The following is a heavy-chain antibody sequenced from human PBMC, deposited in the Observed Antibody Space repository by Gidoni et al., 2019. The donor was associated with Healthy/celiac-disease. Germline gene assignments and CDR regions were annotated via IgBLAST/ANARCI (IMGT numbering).Heavy chain of an antibody. CDR1: GGTFSSYT. CDR2: IIPILGIA. CDR3: ARIPTGEFQSSY. J-gene: IGHJ4*02. Sequence: QVQLVQSGAEVKKPGSSVKVSCKASGGTFSSYTISWVRQAPGQGLEWMGRIIPILGIANYAQKFQGRVTITADKSTSTAYMELSSLRSEDTAVYYCARIPTGEFQSSYWGQGTLVTVSS. V-gene: IGHV1-69*02. D-gene: IGHD3-10*01.